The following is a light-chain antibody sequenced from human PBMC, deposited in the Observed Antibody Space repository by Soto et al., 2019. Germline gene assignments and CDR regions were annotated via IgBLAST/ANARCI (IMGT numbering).Light chain of an antibody. CDR2: KAS. CDR3: QHYNSYLEA. Sequence: DIQMTQSPSTLSGSVGDRVTITCRASRTISSWLAWYQQKPGKAPKLLIYKASTLKSGVPSRFSGSGSGTEFTLTISSLQPDDFATYYCQHYNSYLEAFGQGTKVDI. J-gene: IGKJ1*01. CDR1: RTISSW. V-gene: IGKV1-5*03.